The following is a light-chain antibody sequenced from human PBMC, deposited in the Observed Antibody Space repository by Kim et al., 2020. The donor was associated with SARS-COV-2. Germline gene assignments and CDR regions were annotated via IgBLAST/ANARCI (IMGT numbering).Light chain of an antibody. J-gene: IGKJ4*02. CDR3: QQYGTAPLT. CDR2: DAA. CDR1: QRISNNN. Sequence: SAGERATISCRASQRISNNNLAWYQKKYGQAPRLLIYDAASRASGIPDRFSGSGSGTDFTLTISRLEPEDLGEYYCQQYGTAPLTFGGGTKVDIK. V-gene: IGKV3-20*01.